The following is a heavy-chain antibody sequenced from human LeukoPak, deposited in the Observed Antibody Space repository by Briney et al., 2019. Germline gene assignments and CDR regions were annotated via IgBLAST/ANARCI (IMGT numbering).Heavy chain of an antibody. V-gene: IGHV3-48*01. CDR2: ISSSSSTI. D-gene: IGHD5-18*01. CDR1: GFTFSSYG. CDR3: ARAHGYPAS. Sequence: PGGSLRLSCAASGFTFSSYGMHWVRQAPGKGLEWVSYISSSSSTIYYADSVKGRFTISRDNAKNSLYLQMNSLRAEDTAVYYCARAHGYPASWGQGTLVTVSS. J-gene: IGHJ4*02.